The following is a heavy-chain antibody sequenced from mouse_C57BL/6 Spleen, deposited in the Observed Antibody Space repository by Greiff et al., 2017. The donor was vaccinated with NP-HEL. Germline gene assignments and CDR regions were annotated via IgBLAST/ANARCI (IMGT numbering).Heavy chain of an antibody. D-gene: IGHD2-4*01. J-gene: IGHJ1*03. Sequence: VQLQQPGAELVKPGASVKLSCKASGYTFTSYWMHWVKQRPGQGLEWIGMIHPNSGSTNYNEKFKSKATLTVDKSSSTAYMQLSSLTSEDSAVYYCARSEGYDYDWYFDVWGTGTTGTVSS. CDR3: ARSEGYDYDWYFDV. CDR1: GYTFTSYW. V-gene: IGHV1-64*01. CDR2: IHPNSGST.